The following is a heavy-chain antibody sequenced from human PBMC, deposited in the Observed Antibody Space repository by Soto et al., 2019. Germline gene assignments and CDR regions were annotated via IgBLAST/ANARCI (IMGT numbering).Heavy chain of an antibody. CDR2: IKSKTDGGTT. J-gene: IGHJ4*02. CDR1: GFTFTSSW. CDR3: TTDSILAPLFH. V-gene: IGHV3-15*01. D-gene: IGHD3-3*02. Sequence: GGSLRLSCAASGFTFTSSWMSWVRQAPGKGLEWVGRIKSKTDGGTTDYAAPVRGRFTISRDDSKNTLYVQLNSLKTEDTAVYYCTTDSILAPLFHWGQGTLVTVSS.